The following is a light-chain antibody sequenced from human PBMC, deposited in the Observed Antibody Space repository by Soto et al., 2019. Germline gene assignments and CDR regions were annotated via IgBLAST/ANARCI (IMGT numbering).Light chain of an antibody. CDR3: QHFGGTTFT. Sequence: EIVLSQSPGTLSLSPGKGATLSCRASQSVSSSYIAWYQQRPGQTPSLLIYGASTRATGIPDRFSGSGSGTHFTLTISRLEPGDFAVYYCQHFGGTTFTFGQGTRLEI. CDR1: QSVSSSY. CDR2: GAS. J-gene: IGKJ5*01. V-gene: IGKV3-20*01.